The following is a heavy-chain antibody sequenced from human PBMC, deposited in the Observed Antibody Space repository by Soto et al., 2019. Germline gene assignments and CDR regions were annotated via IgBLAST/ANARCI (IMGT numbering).Heavy chain of an antibody. CDR3: AKDSEGFYYYMEV. CDR1: GFTFSSYA. J-gene: IGHJ6*03. V-gene: IGHV3-23*01. Sequence: GGSMRLSCAASGFTFSSYAMSWVRQAPGKGLEWVSAISGSGGSTYYADSVKGRFTISRDNSKNTLYLQMNSLRAEDTAVYYCAKDSEGFYYYMEVWGKGTTVTVSS. CDR2: ISGSGGST.